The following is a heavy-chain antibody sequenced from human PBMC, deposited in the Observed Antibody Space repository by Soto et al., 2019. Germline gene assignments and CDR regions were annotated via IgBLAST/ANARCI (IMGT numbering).Heavy chain of an antibody. D-gene: IGHD3-10*01. CDR2: IRSKTHSYAT. Sequence: GGSLRLSCAASGFPFSGSPMHWVRPASGKGLEWVGRIRSKTHSYATAYAASVKGRFTISRDDSKNTAYLQMNSLKTEDTAMYYCTSMVRGVIDYWGQGTLVTVSS. V-gene: IGHV3-73*01. CDR1: GFPFSGSP. CDR3: TSMVRGVIDY. J-gene: IGHJ4*02.